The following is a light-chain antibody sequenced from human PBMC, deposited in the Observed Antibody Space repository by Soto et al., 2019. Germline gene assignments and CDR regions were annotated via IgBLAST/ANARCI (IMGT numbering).Light chain of an antibody. CDR2: EVS. Sequence: SALRQPSSVSGSPGQSITISCTGTISDVGGYNYVSWYQQHPGKAPKLIIYEVSDRPSGVSDRFSGSKSDNTASLTISGLQAEDEADYYCSSYTSSGTQVFGTGTKVTV. CDR1: ISDVGGYNY. J-gene: IGLJ1*01. CDR3: SSYTSSGTQV. V-gene: IGLV2-14*01.